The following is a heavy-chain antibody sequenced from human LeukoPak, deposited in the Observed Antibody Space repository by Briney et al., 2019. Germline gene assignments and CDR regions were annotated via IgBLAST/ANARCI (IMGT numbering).Heavy chain of an antibody. CDR1: GFTFSSYS. Sequence: PGGSLRLSCAASGFTFSSYSMNWVRQAPGKGLEWVSSISSSSSYIYYADSVKGRFTISRDNAKNSLYLQMNSLRAEDTAVYYCARGDYSNYDFDYWGQGTLVTVSS. V-gene: IGHV3-21*01. D-gene: IGHD4-11*01. CDR3: ARGDYSNYDFDY. CDR2: ISSSSSYI. J-gene: IGHJ4*02.